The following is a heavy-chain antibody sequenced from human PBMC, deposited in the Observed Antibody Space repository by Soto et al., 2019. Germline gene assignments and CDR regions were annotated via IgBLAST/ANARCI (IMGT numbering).Heavy chain of an antibody. CDR2: ISAYNGNT. CDR1: GYTFTSYG. CDR3: ARSASNVGPDWFDP. J-gene: IGHJ5*02. Sequence: QVQLVQYGAEVKKPGASVKVSCKASGYTFTSYGISWVRQAPGQGLEWMGWISAYNGNTNYAQKLQGRVTMTTHTSTSTAYMELRSLRSDDTAVYYCARSASNVGPDWFDPWRQGTLLTVSS. V-gene: IGHV1-18*01.